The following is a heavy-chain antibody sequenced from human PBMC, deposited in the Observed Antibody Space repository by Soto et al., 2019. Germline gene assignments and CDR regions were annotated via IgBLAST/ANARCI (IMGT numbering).Heavy chain of an antibody. CDR2: IYYSGST. J-gene: IGHJ5*02. D-gene: IGHD3-22*01. CDR3: ARDMSYYYDSSGYYNWFDP. Sequence: PSETLSLTCTVSGGSISSGYDYWSWIRQPPGKGLEWIGYIYYSGSTYYNPSLKSRVTISVDTSKNQFSLKLSSVTAADTAVYYCARDMSYYYDSSGYYNWFDPWGQGTLVTVSS. V-gene: IGHV4-30-4*01. CDR1: GGSISSGYDY.